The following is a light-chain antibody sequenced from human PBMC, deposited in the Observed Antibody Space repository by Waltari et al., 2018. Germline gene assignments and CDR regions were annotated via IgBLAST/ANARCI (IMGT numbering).Light chain of an antibody. V-gene: IGLV2-23*01. Sequence: QSALTQPASVSGSPGQSITISCPGTSSDFGSYNLVSWYQQHPGKAPKLMIYEGSKRPSGVSNRFSGSKSGNTASLTISGLQAEDEADYYCCSYAGSSFVVFGGGTKLTVL. CDR2: EGS. J-gene: IGLJ2*01. CDR1: SSDFGSYNL. CDR3: CSYAGSSFVV.